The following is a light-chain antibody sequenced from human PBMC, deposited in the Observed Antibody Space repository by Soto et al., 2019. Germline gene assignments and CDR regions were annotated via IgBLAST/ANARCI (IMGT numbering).Light chain of an antibody. CDR1: RSVSTN. CDR3: QQYHDWVT. J-gene: IGKJ4*01. CDR2: DAS. V-gene: IGKV3D-15*01. Sequence: VMTQSPGTLSVSPGETATLSCGTSRSVSTNLAWYQQKPGQPPRLLIYDASTRATGIPARFRGSGSGTEFTLTISYLRPEDFAVYFCQQYHDWVTFGGGTKVDIK.